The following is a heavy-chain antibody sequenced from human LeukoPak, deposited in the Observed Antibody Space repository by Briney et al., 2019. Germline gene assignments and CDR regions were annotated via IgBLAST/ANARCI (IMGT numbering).Heavy chain of an antibody. V-gene: IGHV3-9*03. J-gene: IGHJ4*02. D-gene: IGHD1-26*01. CDR2: ISWNSGSI. CDR1: GFTFDDYA. Sequence: GGSLRLSCAASGFTFDDYAMHWVRQAPGKGLEWVSGISWNSGSIGYADSVKGRFTISRDNAKNSLYLQMNGLRAEDMALYYCAKVSQAQKVGAIDYWGQGTLVTVSS. CDR3: AKVSQAQKVGAIDY.